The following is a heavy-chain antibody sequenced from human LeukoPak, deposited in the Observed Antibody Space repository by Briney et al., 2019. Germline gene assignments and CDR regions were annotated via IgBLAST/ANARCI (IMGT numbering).Heavy chain of an antibody. CDR1: GGTFSSYA. J-gene: IGHJ3*02. Sequence: SVKVSCKASGGTFSSYAISWVRQAPGQGLEWMGGIIPIFGTANYAQKFQGRVTMTRDMSTSTVYMELSSLRSEDTAVYYCARARGSGALFAFDIWGQGTMVTVSS. CDR3: ARARGSGALFAFDI. CDR2: IIPIFGTA. D-gene: IGHD3-3*01. V-gene: IGHV1-69*05.